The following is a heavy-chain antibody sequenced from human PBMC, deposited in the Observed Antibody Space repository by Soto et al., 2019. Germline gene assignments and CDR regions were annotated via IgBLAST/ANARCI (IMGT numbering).Heavy chain of an antibody. CDR3: ARVISKYQRLSWMY. J-gene: IGHJ4*02. D-gene: IGHD2-2*01. Sequence: SETLSLTCAVYGGSFSGYYWSWIRQPPGKGLEWIGEINHRRSTNYNPSLKSRVTISVDTSKNQFSLKLSSVTAADSAVYYCARVISKYQRLSWMYWGQGTLVTVSS. V-gene: IGHV4-34*01. CDR2: INHRRST. CDR1: GGSFSGYY.